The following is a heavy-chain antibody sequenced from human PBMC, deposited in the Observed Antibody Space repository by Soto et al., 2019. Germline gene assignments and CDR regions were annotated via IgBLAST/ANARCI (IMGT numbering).Heavy chain of an antibody. CDR2: ISGSGGST. CDR3: AKAPGGYCSGGSCYDFDY. Sequence: GGSLRLSCAASGFTFSRYAMSWVRQAPGKGLEWVSAISGSGGSTYYADSVKGRFTISRDNSKNTLYLQMNSLRAEDTAVYYCAKAPGGYCSGGSCYDFDYWGQGTLVTVSS. V-gene: IGHV3-23*01. D-gene: IGHD2-15*01. J-gene: IGHJ4*02. CDR1: GFTFSRYA.